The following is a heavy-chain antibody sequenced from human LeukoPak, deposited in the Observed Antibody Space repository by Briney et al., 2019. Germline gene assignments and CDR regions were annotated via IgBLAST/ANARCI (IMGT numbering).Heavy chain of an antibody. CDR3: AKDFGGVVPAALLDY. D-gene: IGHD2-2*01. J-gene: IGHJ4*02. V-gene: IGHV3-23*01. CDR1: GFTFSSYA. Sequence: PGGSLRLSCAASGFTFSSYAMSWVRQAPGKGLEWVSAISGSGGSTHYADSVKGRFTISRDNSKNTLYLQMNSLRAEDTAVYYCAKDFGGVVPAALLDYWGQGTLVTVSS. CDR2: ISGSGGST.